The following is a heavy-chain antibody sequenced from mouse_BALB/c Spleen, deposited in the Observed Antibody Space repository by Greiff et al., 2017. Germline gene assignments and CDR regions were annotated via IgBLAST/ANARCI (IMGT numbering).Heavy chain of an antibody. D-gene: IGHD1-1*02. CDR1: GFNIKDTY. CDR3: ALWKGAY. CDR2: IDPANGNT. J-gene: IGHJ3*01. V-gene: IGHV14-3*02. Sequence: EVQLMESGAELVKPGASVKLSCTASGFNIKDTYMHWVKQRPEQGLEWIGRIDPANGNTKYDPKFQGKATITADTSSNTAYLQLSSLTSEDTAVYYCALWKGAYWGQGTLVTVSA.